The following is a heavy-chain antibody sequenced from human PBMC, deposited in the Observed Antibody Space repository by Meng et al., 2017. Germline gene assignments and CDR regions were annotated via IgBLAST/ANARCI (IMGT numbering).Heavy chain of an antibody. CDR1: GGPISRGGYY. CDR2: IYYSGST. Sequence: SETLSLTCTVSGGPISRGGYYWSWIRQHPGKGLEWIGYIYYSGSTYDNPSLKSRVTISVDTSKNQFSLKLSSVTAADTAVYYCAREGRYYGSGSYYRGINWFDPWGHGTLVTVSS. J-gene: IGHJ5*02. D-gene: IGHD3-10*01. CDR3: AREGRYYGSGSYYRGINWFDP. V-gene: IGHV4-31*03.